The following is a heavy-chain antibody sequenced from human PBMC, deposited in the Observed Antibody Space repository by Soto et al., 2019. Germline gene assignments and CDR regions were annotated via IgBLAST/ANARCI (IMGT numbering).Heavy chain of an antibody. Sequence: ASVKASCKACGGAFGSFARSWVRQAPGQGLEWMGWIIPNSGGTNYAQKFQGWVTMTRDTSISTAYMELSRLRSDDTAMYYCARPDCIGTACQLVPYWGQGTLVTVSS. CDR2: IIPNSGGT. CDR3: ARPDCIGTACQLVPY. J-gene: IGHJ1*01. V-gene: IGHV1-2*04. D-gene: IGHD2-15*01. CDR1: GGAFGSFA.